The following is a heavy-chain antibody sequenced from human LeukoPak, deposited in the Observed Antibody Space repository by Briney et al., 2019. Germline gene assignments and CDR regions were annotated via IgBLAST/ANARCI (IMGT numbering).Heavy chain of an antibody. Sequence: GSLRLSCAASGFTFSSYGMHWVRQAPGKGLEWVAVIWYDGSNKYYADSVKGRFTISRDNSKNTLYLQMNSPRAEDTAVYYCARDSRCSSTSCYEYYYYYGMDVWGQGTTVTVSS. CDR3: ARDSRCSSTSCYEYYYYYGMDV. J-gene: IGHJ6*02. CDR2: IWYDGSNK. D-gene: IGHD2-2*01. V-gene: IGHV3-33*01. CDR1: GFTFSSYG.